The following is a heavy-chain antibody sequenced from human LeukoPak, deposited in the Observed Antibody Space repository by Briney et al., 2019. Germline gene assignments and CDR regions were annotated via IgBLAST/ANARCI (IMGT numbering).Heavy chain of an antibody. CDR2: ISWNSGDI. CDR3: AKDSSAGSNPYFAY. Sequence: PGGSLRLSCAASGLTFDEFAMHWVRQAPGKGLEWVSGISWNSGDIGYADSVKGRFTISRDNAKKSLYLEMNSLRAEDTALYYCAKDSSAGSNPYFAYWGQGTLVTVSS. J-gene: IGHJ4*02. CDR1: GLTFDEFA. V-gene: IGHV3-9*01. D-gene: IGHD6-13*01.